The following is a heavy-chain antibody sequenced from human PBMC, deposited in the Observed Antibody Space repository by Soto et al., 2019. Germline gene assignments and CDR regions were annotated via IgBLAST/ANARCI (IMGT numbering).Heavy chain of an antibody. CDR3: AAYCSSTSCYSYYYGMDV. CDR1: GFTFSSYS. V-gene: IGHV3-21*01. CDR2: ISSSSSYI. Sequence: PGGSLRLSCAASGFTFSSYSMNWVRRAPGKGLEWVSSISSSSSYIYYADSVKGRFTISRDNAKNSLYLQMNSLRAEDTAVYYCAAYCSSTSCYSYYYGMDVWGQGTTVTVSS. J-gene: IGHJ6*02. D-gene: IGHD2-2*02.